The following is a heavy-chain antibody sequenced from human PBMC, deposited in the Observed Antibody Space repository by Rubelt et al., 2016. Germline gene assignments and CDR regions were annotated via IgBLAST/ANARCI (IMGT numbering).Heavy chain of an antibody. D-gene: IGHD5-12*01. V-gene: IGHV1-69*09. CDR1: GGTFSSYA. CDR3: ARPQDSGTYDFDY. CDR2: IIPILGIA. Sequence: QVQLVQSGAEVKKPGSSVKVSCKASGGTFSSYAISWVRQAPGQGLEWMGRIIPILGIATFSRKFRCRVTITADKSTSTADTELSSLRSEDTAVYYCARPQDSGTYDFDYSGQGTLVTVSS. J-gene: IGHJ4*02.